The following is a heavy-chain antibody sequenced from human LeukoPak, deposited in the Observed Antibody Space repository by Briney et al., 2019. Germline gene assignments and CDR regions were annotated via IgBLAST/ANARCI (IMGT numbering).Heavy chain of an antibody. J-gene: IGHJ4*02. D-gene: IGHD5-18*01. CDR3: ARRGVGTAMSFYDY. Sequence: GESLKISCKGSGYTFTNYWIAWVRQMHGKGPEWMAIIYPGDSDTRYSPSFQGQVTISADKSISTAYLQWSSLKASDTAMYYCARRGVGTAMSFYDYWGQGTLVTVSS. V-gene: IGHV5-51*01. CDR1: GYTFTNYW. CDR2: IYPGDSDT.